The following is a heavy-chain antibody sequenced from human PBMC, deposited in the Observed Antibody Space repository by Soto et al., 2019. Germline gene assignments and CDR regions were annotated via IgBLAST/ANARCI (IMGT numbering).Heavy chain of an antibody. D-gene: IGHD5-12*01. CDR1: GFTFSSYG. CDR3: ASSIPVEMATISGY. Sequence: QVQLVESGGGVVQPGRSLRLSCAASGFTFSSYGMHWVRQAPGKGLEWVAVIWYDGSNKYYADFVKGRFTISRDNSKNTLYLQMNSLRAEDTAVYYCASSIPVEMATISGYWGQGTLVTVSS. V-gene: IGHV3-33*01. J-gene: IGHJ4*02. CDR2: IWYDGSNK.